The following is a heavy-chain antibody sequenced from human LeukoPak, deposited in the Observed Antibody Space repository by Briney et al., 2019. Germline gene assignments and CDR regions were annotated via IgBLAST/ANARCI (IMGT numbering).Heavy chain of an antibody. CDR2: ISWNSGSI. Sequence: GRSLRLSCAASGFTFDDYAMHWVRQAPGKGLEWVSGISWNSGSIGYADSVKGRFTISRDNAKNSLYLQMNSLRAGDTAFYYCAKDTYSSSWYYFDYWGQGNLVTVSS. D-gene: IGHD6-13*01. CDR1: GFTFDDYA. CDR3: AKDTYSSSWYYFDY. J-gene: IGHJ4*02. V-gene: IGHV3-9*01.